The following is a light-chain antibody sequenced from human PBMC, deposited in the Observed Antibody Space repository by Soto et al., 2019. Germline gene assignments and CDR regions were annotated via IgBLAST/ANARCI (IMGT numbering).Light chain of an antibody. CDR3: QQYNSYL. CDR2: DAS. J-gene: IGKJ1*01. Sequence: DIQMTQSPSSLSASIGDRVTITCRASQNIGSFLNWYQQKPREASRLLVYDASSLQRGVPSRFSGSGSGAEFTLTISSLQPDDFATYYCQQYNSYLFGQGTKVDIK. CDR1: QNIGSF. V-gene: IGKV1-5*01.